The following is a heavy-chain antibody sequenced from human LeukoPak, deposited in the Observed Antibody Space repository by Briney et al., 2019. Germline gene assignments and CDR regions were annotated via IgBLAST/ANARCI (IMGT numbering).Heavy chain of an antibody. CDR3: ARQKWGSGAFDI. CDR2: IYYSGST. Sequence: PSETLSLTCTVSGGSISSYYWSWIRQPPGKGLEWIGYIYYSGSTNYNPSLKSRVTISVDTSKNQFSLKLSSVTAADTAVYYCARQKWGSGAFDIWGQGTMVTVSS. D-gene: IGHD7-27*01. J-gene: IGHJ3*02. V-gene: IGHV4-59*01. CDR1: GGSISSYY.